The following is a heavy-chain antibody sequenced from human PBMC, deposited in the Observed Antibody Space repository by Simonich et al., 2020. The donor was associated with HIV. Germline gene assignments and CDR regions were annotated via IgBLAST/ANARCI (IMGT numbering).Heavy chain of an antibody. V-gene: IGHV4-34*01. CDR3: ARRHPTTVTTPYFDY. J-gene: IGHJ4*02. Sequence: QVQLQQWGAGLLKPSETLSLTCAVYGGSFSGYYWSWIRQPPGKGREWIGEINHSGSTNYNPSLMSRDTISVDTSKNQFSLKLSSVTAADTAVYYCARRHPTTVTTPYFDYWGQGTLVTVSS. CDR2: INHSGST. CDR1: GGSFSGYY. D-gene: IGHD4-17*01.